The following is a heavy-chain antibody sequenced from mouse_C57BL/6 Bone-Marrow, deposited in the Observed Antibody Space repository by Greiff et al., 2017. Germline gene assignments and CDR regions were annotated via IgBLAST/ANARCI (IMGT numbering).Heavy chain of an antibody. D-gene: IGHD1-1*01. CDR2: IYPSDSET. CDR3: AIYPGYFDY. Sequence: QVQLQQPGAELVRPGSSVKLSCKASGYTFTSYWMDWVKQRPGQGLEWIGNIYPSDSETHYNQKFKDKATLTVDKSSSTAYMQLSSLTSEDSAVYDCAIYPGYFDYWGQGTTLTVSS. J-gene: IGHJ2*01. V-gene: IGHV1-61*01. CDR1: GYTFTSYW.